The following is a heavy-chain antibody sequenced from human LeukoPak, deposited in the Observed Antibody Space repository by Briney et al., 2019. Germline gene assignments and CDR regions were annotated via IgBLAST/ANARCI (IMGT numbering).Heavy chain of an antibody. CDR2: IYYSGST. V-gene: IGHV4-59*03. CDR3: AKVWAGGCLPLDY. J-gene: IGHJ4*02. D-gene: IGHD3-16*01. CDR1: GGSISSYY. Sequence: SETLSLTCTVSGGSISSYYWSWIRQPPGKGLECIGYIYYSGSTSYNPSLKSRVTISVDTSKNQFSLRLSSVTAADTAVYYCAKVWAGGCLPLDYWGQETLVPVSS.